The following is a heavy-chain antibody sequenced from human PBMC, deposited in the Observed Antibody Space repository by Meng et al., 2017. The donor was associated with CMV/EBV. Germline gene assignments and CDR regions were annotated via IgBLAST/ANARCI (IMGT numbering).Heavy chain of an antibody. CDR1: D. CDR2: TYYRSKWYN. Sequence: DLNWLRQSPSRGLEWLGRTYYRSKWYNDYAVSVNSRITINPDTSKNQFSLQLNSVTPEDTAVYYCARDQRYYGSGSYYNSGWFDPWGQGTLVTVS. J-gene: IGHJ5*02. CDR3: ARDQRYYGSGSYYNSGWFDP. V-gene: IGHV6-1*01. D-gene: IGHD3-10*01.